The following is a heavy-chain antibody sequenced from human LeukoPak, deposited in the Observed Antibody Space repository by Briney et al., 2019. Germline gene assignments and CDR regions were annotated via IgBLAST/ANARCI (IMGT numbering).Heavy chain of an antibody. J-gene: IGHJ6*02. D-gene: IGHD2-2*01. Sequence: GESLKISCKGSGYNFTNFWIGWVRQMPGKGLEWMGRIDPSDSYTNYSPSFQGHVTISADKSISTAYLQWSSLKASDTAMYYCARLYCSSTSCYGYYGMDVWGQGTTVTVSS. CDR2: IDPSDSYT. CDR3: ARLYCSSTSCYGYYGMDV. V-gene: IGHV5-10-1*01. CDR1: GYNFTNFW.